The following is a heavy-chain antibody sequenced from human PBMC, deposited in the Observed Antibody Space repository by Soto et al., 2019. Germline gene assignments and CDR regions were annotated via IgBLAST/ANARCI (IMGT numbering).Heavy chain of an antibody. J-gene: IGHJ4*02. CDR1: GGTFSSYA. V-gene: IGHV1-69*13. CDR2: IIPILGTA. Sequence: SVKVSCKASGGTFSSYAISWVRQAPGQGLEWMGGIIPILGTANYAQKFQGRVTITADESTSTAYMELSSLRSEDTAVYYCARDRAKGVIFYFDYWGQGTLVTVSS. CDR3: ARDRAKGVIFYFDY. D-gene: IGHD3-10*01.